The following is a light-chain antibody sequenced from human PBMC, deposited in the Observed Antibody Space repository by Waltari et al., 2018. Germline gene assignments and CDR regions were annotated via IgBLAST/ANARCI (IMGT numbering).Light chain of an antibody. Sequence: VILTQSPATLSLSPGERATLSCRASQSVSSSLAWYQQNPGQAPRLLIYGSSSRATCIPDRFSGSGSGTEFTLTISSLEPEDFAVYYCQKYSSSPFTFGPGTKLDIK. CDR1: QSVSSS. CDR3: QKYSSSPFT. CDR2: GSS. J-gene: IGKJ3*01. V-gene: IGKV3-20*01.